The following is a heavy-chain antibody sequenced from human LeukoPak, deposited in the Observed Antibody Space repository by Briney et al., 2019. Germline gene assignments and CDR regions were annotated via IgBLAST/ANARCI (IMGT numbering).Heavy chain of an antibody. CDR3: ARAVAAATSVWFDP. CDR1: GGSISGYY. CDR2: IYYSGST. J-gene: IGHJ5*02. D-gene: IGHD6-13*01. Sequence: SETLSLTCTVSGGSISGYYWSWIRQPPGKGLEWIGYIYYSGSTNYNPSLKSRVTISVDTSKNQFSLKLSSVTAADTAVYYCARAVAAATSVWFDPWGQGTLVTVSS. V-gene: IGHV4-59*01.